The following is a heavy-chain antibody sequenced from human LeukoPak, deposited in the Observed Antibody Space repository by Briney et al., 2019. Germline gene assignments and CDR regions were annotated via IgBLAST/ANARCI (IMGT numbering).Heavy chain of an antibody. J-gene: IGHJ4*02. CDR1: GFTVSSNY. Sequence: PGGSLRLSCAASGFTVSSNYMSWVRQAPGKGLEWVSLIYSGGSTYYADSVKCRFTISRDNSKNTLYLQMNNLRVEDTAVYYCAKDFRWSFDYWGQGTLVTVSS. V-gene: IGHV3-66*02. D-gene: IGHD2-15*01. CDR2: IYSGGST. CDR3: AKDFRWSFDY.